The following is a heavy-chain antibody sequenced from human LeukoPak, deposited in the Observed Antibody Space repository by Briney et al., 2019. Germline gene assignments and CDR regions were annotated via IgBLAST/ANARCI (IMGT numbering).Heavy chain of an antibody. D-gene: IGHD2-2*01. J-gene: IGHJ4*02. CDR1: GGSFRGYY. CDR2: IHLRENT. CDR3: ARGYCSSTSCYNTYDF. Sequence: PSETLSLTCAVSGGSFRGYYWSWIRQFPGEGLEWIGEIHLRENTNYNPSLKSRVTMSFDTPTNQFSLKLTSVTAADTATDYCARGYCSSTSCYNTYDFWGQGTLVTVSS. V-gene: IGHV4-34*01.